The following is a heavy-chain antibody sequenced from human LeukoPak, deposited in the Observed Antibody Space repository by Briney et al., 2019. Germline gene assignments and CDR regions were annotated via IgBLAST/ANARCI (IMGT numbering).Heavy chain of an antibody. CDR3: ARGLHDHYDSSGYAY. D-gene: IGHD3-22*01. CDR2: INHSGST. V-gene: IGHV4-34*01. Sequence: SETLSLTCAVYGGSFSGYYWSWIRQPPGKGLEWIGEINHSGSTNYNPSLKSRVTISVDTSKNQFSLKLSSVTAADTAVYYCARGLHDHYDSSGYAYWGQGTLVTVSS. CDR1: GGSFSGYY. J-gene: IGHJ4*02.